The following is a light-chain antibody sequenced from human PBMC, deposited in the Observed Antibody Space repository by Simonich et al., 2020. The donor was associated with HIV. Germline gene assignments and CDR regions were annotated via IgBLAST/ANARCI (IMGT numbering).Light chain of an antibody. CDR3: HQYNNRPLT. V-gene: IGKV3-15*01. CDR2: GAS. CDR1: QSVSSN. Sequence: EIVMTQSPATLSVSPGERATLSCRASQSVSSNLAWYQPKPGQSPRLLIYGASTRATGIPAKFSGSWSGTEFTLTISSMQSEDSAIYYCHQYNNRPLTFGGGTKVEIK. J-gene: IGKJ4*01.